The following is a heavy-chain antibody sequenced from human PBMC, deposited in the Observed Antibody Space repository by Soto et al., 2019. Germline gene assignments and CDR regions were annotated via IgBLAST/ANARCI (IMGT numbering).Heavy chain of an antibody. D-gene: IGHD3-3*02. V-gene: IGHV3-23*01. CDR1: GFSFHANA. CDR2: ITESGVTA. CDR3: AKAQFSISGNRNVFNV. J-gene: IGHJ3*01. Sequence: GGSLRLSCAASGFSFHANALSWVRQTPGKGLQWVSTITESGVTAYYADSVKGRFSISRDNVKAILYLQMSGLSVEDTAVYYWAKAQFSISGNRNVFNVWAQGKMVPVPS.